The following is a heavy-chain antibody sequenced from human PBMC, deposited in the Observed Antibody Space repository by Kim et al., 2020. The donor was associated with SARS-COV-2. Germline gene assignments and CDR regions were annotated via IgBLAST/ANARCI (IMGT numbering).Heavy chain of an antibody. V-gene: IGHV3-23*01. D-gene: IGHD6-13*01. Sequence: ASSVGGRVTNSRDNSKNTLYLEMNSRRAEDTAMYYCGREVGSSGWYTIDYWGQGTLVTVSS. CDR3: GREVGSSGWYTIDY. J-gene: IGHJ4*02.